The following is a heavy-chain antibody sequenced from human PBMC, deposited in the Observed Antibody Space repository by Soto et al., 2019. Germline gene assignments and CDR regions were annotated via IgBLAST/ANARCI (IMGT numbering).Heavy chain of an antibody. J-gene: IGHJ6*02. CDR2: ISSSSSYT. CDR1: GFTFSSYS. D-gene: IGHD6-13*01. CDR3: AKRPAAADDSYYGMDV. Sequence: GGSLRLSCAASGFTFSSYSMNWVRQAPGKGLEWVSSISSSSSYTYYADSVKGRFTISRDNSKNTLYLQMNSLRAEDMAVYYCAKRPAAADDSYYGMDVWGQGTTVTVSS. V-gene: IGHV3-21*04.